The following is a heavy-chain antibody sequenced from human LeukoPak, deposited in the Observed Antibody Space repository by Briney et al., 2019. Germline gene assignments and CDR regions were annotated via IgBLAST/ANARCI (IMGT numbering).Heavy chain of an antibody. CDR3: ARGGSSWPPGFDY. CDR2: IYYSGST. V-gene: IGHV4-39*07. J-gene: IGHJ4*02. CDR1: GGSISSGGYY. Sequence: PSETLSLTCTVSGGSISSGGYYWSWIRQPPGKGLEWIGSIYYSGSTYYNPSLKSRVTISVDTSKNQFSLKLSSVTAADTAVYYCARGGSSWPPGFDYWGQGTLVTVSS. D-gene: IGHD6-13*01.